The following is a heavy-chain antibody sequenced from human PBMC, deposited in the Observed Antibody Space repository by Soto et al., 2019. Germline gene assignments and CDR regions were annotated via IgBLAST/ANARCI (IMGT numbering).Heavy chain of an antibody. Sequence: GGSLRLSCAAARVTFSSYSMNWVRQSPRQGLECVSYFSTSTRPLSYPPSVKGRFPISRDNAKNSLYLQMNSLRAEDTAVYYCARPDYGDYEVYWGQGTLVTAPQ. V-gene: IGHV3-48*01. CDR3: ARPDYGDYEVY. J-gene: IGHJ4*02. D-gene: IGHD4-17*01. CDR1: RVTFSSYS. CDR2: FSTSTRPL.